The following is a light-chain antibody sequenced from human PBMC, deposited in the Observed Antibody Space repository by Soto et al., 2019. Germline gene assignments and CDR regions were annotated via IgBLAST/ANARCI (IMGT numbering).Light chain of an antibody. V-gene: IGKV3-11*01. Sequence: EIVLTQSPATLSSFPGERATLSCRASQAVNTRLAWYQHKPGQAPRLLIYLTSNRATGIPARFSGSGSGTDFTLTISSLQPEDFATYYCQQSYSTRWTFGQGTKVDIK. CDR2: LTS. CDR1: QAVNTR. CDR3: QQSYSTRWT. J-gene: IGKJ1*01.